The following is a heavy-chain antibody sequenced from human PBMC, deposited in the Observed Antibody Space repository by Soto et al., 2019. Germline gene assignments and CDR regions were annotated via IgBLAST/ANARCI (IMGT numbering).Heavy chain of an antibody. CDR2: ISGSGGST. CDR1: GFTFSIYA. CDR3: AKSRNPYYYYYGMDV. V-gene: IGHV3-23*01. Sequence: GGSLRLSCAASGFTFSIYAMSWVRQAPGKGLEWVSAISGSGGSTYYADSVKGRFTISRDNSKNTLYLQMNSLRAEDTAVYYCAKSRNPYYYYYGMDVWGQGTTVTVSS. J-gene: IGHJ6*02.